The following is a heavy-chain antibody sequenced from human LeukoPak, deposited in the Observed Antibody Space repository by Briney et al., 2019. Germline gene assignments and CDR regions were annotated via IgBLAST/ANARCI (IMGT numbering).Heavy chain of an antibody. CDR3: ARSIAVSGLYYFDY. J-gene: IGHJ4*02. Sequence: GASVKISCKASEYTFTSNYMHWVRQAPGQGLEWMGIINPGGGSTSYAQKFQGRVTMTRDTSTSTVYMEMSSLRSEDTAVYYCARSIAVSGLYYFDYWGQGTLVTLSS. CDR1: EYTFTSNY. CDR2: INPGGGST. V-gene: IGHV1-46*01. D-gene: IGHD3-22*01.